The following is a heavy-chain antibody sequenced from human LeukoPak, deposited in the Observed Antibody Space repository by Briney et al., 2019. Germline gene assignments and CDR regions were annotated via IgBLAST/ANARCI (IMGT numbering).Heavy chain of an antibody. CDR2: INHSGST. CDR3: ASETYYDILSL. CDR1: GGSFSGYY. D-gene: IGHD3-9*01. J-gene: IGHJ4*02. V-gene: IGHV4-34*01. Sequence: ASETLSLTCAVYGGSFSGYYWSWIRQPPGKGLEWIGEINHSGSTNYNPSLKSRVTISVDTSKNQFSLKLSSVAAADTAVYYCASETYYDILSLWGQGTLVTVSS.